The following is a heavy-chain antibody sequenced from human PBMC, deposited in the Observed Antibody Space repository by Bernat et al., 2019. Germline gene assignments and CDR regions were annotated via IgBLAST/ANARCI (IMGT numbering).Heavy chain of an antibody. CDR2: IYPGDSDT. V-gene: IGHV5-51*01. D-gene: IGHD6-13*01. Sequence: EVQLVQSGAEVKKPGESLKISCKGSGYSFTSYWIGWVRQMPGKGLEWMGIIYPGDSDTRYSPSFQGQVTSTADKSSSTAYLQWSSLKASDAAMYYCASPGIPVRYGMDVWGQGTTVTVSS. CDR3: ASPGIPVRYGMDV. J-gene: IGHJ6*02. CDR1: GYSFTSYW.